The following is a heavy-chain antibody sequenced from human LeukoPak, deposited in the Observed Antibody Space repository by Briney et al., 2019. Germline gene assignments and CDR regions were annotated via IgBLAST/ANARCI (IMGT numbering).Heavy chain of an antibody. CDR3: ARDGAFLTGFTVFDY. V-gene: IGHV3-7*01. Sequence: GGSLRLSCAASGFTFSSYWMSWVRQAPGKGLEWVANIKQDGSEKYYVDSVKGRFTISRDNAKNSLYLQMNSLRAEDTAVYYCARDGAFLTGFTVFDYWGQGTLVTVSS. D-gene: IGHD3-9*01. CDR2: IKQDGSEK. CDR1: GFTFSSYW. J-gene: IGHJ4*02.